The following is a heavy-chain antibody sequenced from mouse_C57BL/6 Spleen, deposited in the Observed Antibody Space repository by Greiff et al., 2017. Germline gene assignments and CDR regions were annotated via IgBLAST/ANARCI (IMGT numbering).Heavy chain of an antibody. Sequence: EVKLMESGGGLVKPGGSLKLSCAASGFTFSDYGMHWVRQAPEKGLEWVAYISSGSSTIYYADTVKGRFTISRDNAKNTLFLQMTSLRSEDTAMYYCATRGHFDVWGTGTTVTVSS. CDR3: ATRGHFDV. CDR2: ISSGSSTI. D-gene: IGHD3-1*01. CDR1: GFTFSDYG. J-gene: IGHJ1*03. V-gene: IGHV5-17*01.